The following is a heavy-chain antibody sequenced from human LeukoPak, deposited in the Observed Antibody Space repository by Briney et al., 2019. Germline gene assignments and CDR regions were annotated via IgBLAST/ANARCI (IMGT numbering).Heavy chain of an antibody. CDR2: ISSSSSTI. CDR1: GFTFSSYS. CDR3: ARDRGLRDAFDI. V-gene: IGHV3-48*04. Sequence: GGSLRLSCAASGFTFSSYSMNWVRQAPGKGLEWVSYISSSSSTIYYADSVKGRFTISRDNAKDSLYLQMNSLRAEDTAVYYCARDRGLRDAFDIWGQGTMVTVSS. D-gene: IGHD4-17*01. J-gene: IGHJ3*02.